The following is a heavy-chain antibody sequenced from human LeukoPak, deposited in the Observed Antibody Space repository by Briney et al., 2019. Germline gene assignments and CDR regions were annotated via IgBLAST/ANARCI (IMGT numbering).Heavy chain of an antibody. CDR1: GGSISDYY. D-gene: IGHD4-17*01. J-gene: IGHJ3*02. V-gene: IGHV4-4*07. CDR3: ARDSNGDRAFDM. Sequence: SETLSLTCNVSGGSISDYYWGWIRQPAGRGLEWVGRIYTTGSTNYNPSLKSRVTMSVDTSKNQFSLNMTSVTAADTAMYYCARDSNGDRAFDMWGQGTMVTVSS. CDR2: IYTTGST.